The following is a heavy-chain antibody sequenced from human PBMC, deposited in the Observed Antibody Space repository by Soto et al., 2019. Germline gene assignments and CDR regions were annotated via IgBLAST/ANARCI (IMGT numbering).Heavy chain of an antibody. D-gene: IGHD5-18*01. Sequence: GASVKVSCKASGYTFTSYDINWVRQATGQGLEWMGWMNPNSGNTGYAQKFQGRATMTRNTSISTAYMELSSLRSEDTAVYYCARGLGDTAMVPFDYWGQGTLVTVSS. CDR3: ARGLGDTAMVPFDY. V-gene: IGHV1-8*01. CDR2: MNPNSGNT. J-gene: IGHJ4*02. CDR1: GYTFTSYD.